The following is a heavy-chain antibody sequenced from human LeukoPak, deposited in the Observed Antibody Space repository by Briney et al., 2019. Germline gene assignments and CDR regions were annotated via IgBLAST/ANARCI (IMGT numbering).Heavy chain of an antibody. Sequence: QTGGSLRLSCAASGFTFSSYWMSWVRQAPGKGLEWVANIKQDGSEKYYVDSVKGRFTISRDNAKNSLYLQMNSLRAEDTAVFYCARDQYDTWSRRGNFDSWGQGTLVIVS. CDR3: ARDQYDTWSRRGNFDS. D-gene: IGHD3-3*01. CDR2: IKQDGSEK. CDR1: GFTFSSYW. J-gene: IGHJ4*02. V-gene: IGHV3-7*03.